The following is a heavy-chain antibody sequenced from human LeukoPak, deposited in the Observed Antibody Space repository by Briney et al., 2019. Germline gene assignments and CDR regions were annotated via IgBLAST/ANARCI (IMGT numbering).Heavy chain of an antibody. CDR2: ISKTGST. J-gene: IGHJ4*02. Sequence: GGSLRLSCAASGFTFSSYAMSWVRQAPGKGLEWVSAISKTGSTYYADSVKARFTISRDNSKNTLYLQMNSLTAEDTAVYYCAKGNLRGPPPNIDLGGQGTLVTVSA. D-gene: IGHD3-9*01. CDR3: AKGNLRGPPPNIDL. CDR1: GFTFSSYA. V-gene: IGHV3-23*01.